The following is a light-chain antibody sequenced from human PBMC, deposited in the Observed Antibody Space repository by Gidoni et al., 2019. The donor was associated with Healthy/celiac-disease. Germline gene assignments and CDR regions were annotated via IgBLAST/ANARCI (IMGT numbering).Light chain of an antibody. J-gene: IGKJ4*01. CDR3: QQYDNLPLT. CDR2: DAS. Sequence: DIQMTQSPSSLSASVGDRVTITCQASQDISNYLNWYQQKPGKAPKLLIYDASNLETGVPSRFSGSGSGTDFTCTISSLQPEDIATYYCQQYDNLPLTFGGGTKLEIK. V-gene: IGKV1-33*01. CDR1: QDISNY.